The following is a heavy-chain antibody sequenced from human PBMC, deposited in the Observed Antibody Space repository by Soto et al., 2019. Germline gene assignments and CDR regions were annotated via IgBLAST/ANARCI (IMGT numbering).Heavy chain of an antibody. Sequence: QVQLVESGGGLVKPGGSLRLSCVGSGFNFTDHYMNWVRQAPGKGLEWLSYISVSGDYKNYAGSVQGRFTVSRDNARNSLYLELSSLRVEDTAVYYCASPPHVFEPFDVWGQGSMVTVSS. CDR3: ASPPHVFEPFDV. J-gene: IGHJ3*01. CDR1: GFNFTDHY. V-gene: IGHV3-11*05. D-gene: IGHD3-16*01. CDR2: ISVSGDYK.